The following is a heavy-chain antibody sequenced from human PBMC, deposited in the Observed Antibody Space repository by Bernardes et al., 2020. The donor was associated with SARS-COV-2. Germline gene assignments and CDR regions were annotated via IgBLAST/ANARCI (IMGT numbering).Heavy chain of an antibody. D-gene: IGHD2-8*01. CDR2: TDVDGGGT. J-gene: IGHJ5*02. CDR1: GVTFTSSA. V-gene: IGHV1-58*01. CDR3: AAGPNWFDH. Sequence: SVKVSCKASGVTFTSSAVQWVRQARGQRLEWIGWTDVDGGGTNYAHRLRERVTIPWELSRRTGYMDLSSLRSEDTAVYYCAAGPNWFDHGGQGTLVTVS.